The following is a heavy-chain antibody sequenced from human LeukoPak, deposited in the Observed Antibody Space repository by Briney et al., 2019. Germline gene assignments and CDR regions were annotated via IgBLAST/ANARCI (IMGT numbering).Heavy chain of an antibody. CDR2: IRYDGSNK. D-gene: IGHD2-15*01. V-gene: IGHV3-30*02. CDR3: AKSAYCSGGTCYSKTFDD. J-gene: IGHJ4*02. CDR1: GFTFSTYG. Sequence: GGSLRLSCAASGFTFSTYGMHWVRQAPGKGLEWVAFIRYDGSNKYYADSAKGRFTISRDNSKNTMYLQMNSLRPEDAAVYYCAKSAYCSGGTCYSKTFDDWGQGTLVTVSS.